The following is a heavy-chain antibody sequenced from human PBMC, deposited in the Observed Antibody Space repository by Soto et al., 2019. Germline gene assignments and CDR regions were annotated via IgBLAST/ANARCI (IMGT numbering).Heavy chain of an antibody. CDR3: ARDVLHPLRQGGATRGDYFPH. Sequence: QVQLVESGGGVVQPGRSLTLSCEASGLTFKSYGMHWVRQAPGKGLEWVAFIWSDGSKKYYADSVKGRFTISRDNSKNKLYLQMNSLRGDDTAVYYCARDVLHPLRQGGATRGDYFPHWGQGTLVTVSS. D-gene: IGHD1-26*01. CDR1: GLTFKSYG. V-gene: IGHV3-33*01. J-gene: IGHJ4*02. CDR2: IWSDGSKK.